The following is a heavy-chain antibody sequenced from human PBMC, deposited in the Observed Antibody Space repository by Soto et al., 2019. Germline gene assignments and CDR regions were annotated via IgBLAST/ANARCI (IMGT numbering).Heavy chain of an antibody. J-gene: IGHJ4*02. Sequence: ASVKVSWKASGYTFISYGISWVRQAPGQGLEWMGWINAFNGNTNYAQKLQGRVTMTRDTSTSTAYMELRSLRSDDTAVYYCARNEMATRWDDWGQGTLVTVS. CDR2: INAFNGNT. V-gene: IGHV1-18*01. CDR1: GYTFISYG. D-gene: IGHD5-12*01. CDR3: ARNEMATRWDD.